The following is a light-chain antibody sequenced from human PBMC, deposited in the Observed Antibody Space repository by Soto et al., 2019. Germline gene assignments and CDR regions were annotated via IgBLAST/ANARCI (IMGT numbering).Light chain of an antibody. Sequence: SVLANPAYLFCSAVQWITISCPVTSSDVGGYNFVSWYQQLPGKAPKLMIYEVTSRPSGVSNRFSGSKSGNTASLTISGLQPEDEAEYYCSSYTTSSTVVFGTGTKVTVL. CDR1: SSDVGGYNF. J-gene: IGLJ1*01. CDR2: EVT. V-gene: IGLV2-14*03. CDR3: SSYTTSSTVV.